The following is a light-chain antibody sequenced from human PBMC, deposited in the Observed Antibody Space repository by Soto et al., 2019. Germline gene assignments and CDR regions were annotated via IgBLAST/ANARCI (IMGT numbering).Light chain of an antibody. V-gene: IGLV2-14*01. Sequence: QSVLTQPASVSGSPGQSITISCTGTSSDFDGYNYVSWYQQYPGKAPKLMIFGVSDRPSGVSNRFSGSKSGNTASLTISGLQAEDEADYYCSSYKTSSTVVVFGGGTKVTVL. CDR3: SSYKTSSTVVV. CDR2: GVS. CDR1: SSDFDGYNY. J-gene: IGLJ2*01.